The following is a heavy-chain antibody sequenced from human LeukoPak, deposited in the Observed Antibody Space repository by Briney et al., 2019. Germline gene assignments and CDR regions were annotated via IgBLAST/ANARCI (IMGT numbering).Heavy chain of an antibody. CDR3: ARAFDDFWSGLFYGMDV. CDR1: GFTFSSYA. D-gene: IGHD3-3*01. Sequence: GGSLRLSCAASGFTFSSYAMPWVRQAPGKGLEWVAVISYDGSNKYYADSVKGRFTISRDNSKNTLYLQMNSLRAEDTAVYYCARAFDDFWSGLFYGMDVWGQGTTVTVSS. V-gene: IGHV3-30-3*01. J-gene: IGHJ6*02. CDR2: ISYDGSNK.